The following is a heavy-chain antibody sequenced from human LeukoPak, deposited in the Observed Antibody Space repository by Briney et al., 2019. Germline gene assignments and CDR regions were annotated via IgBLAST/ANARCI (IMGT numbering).Heavy chain of an antibody. CDR3: ARVEDCSSTSCQYYYYMDV. CDR1: GYTFTGYS. Sequence: ASVKVSCKASGYTFTGYSMHWVRQAPGQGLEWLGWINPKSGGTNYAQKFQGRVTMTRDTSISTAYMELSRLRSDDTAVYYCARVEDCSSTSCQYYYYMDVWGKGTTATVSS. V-gene: IGHV1-2*02. CDR2: INPKSGGT. J-gene: IGHJ6*03. D-gene: IGHD2-2*01.